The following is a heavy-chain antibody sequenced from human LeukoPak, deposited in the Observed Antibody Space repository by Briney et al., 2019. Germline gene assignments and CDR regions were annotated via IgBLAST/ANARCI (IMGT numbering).Heavy chain of an antibody. CDR1: GGSISSSSYH. J-gene: IGHJ3*02. D-gene: IGHD2-15*01. CDR2: IYYSGST. V-gene: IGHV4-39*01. CDR3: ARPGDGSSSSLDAFDI. Sequence: SETRSLTCTVSGGSISSSSYHWGWIRQPPGEGLEWIGSIYYSGSTYYNPSLKSRVTISVDTSKNQFSLKLSSVTAADTAVYYCARPGDGSSSSLDAFDIWGQGTMVTVSS.